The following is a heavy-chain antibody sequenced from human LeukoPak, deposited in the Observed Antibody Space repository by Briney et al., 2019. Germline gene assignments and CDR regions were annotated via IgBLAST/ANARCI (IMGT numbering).Heavy chain of an antibody. CDR3: AREYAAAGYFDY. J-gene: IGHJ4*02. D-gene: IGHD6-13*01. CDR1: GFTFSSYA. Sequence: GGSLRLSCAASGFTFSSYAMHWVRQAPGKGLEGVAVISYDGSNKYYADSVKGRFTISRDNSKNTLYLQMNSLRAEETPVYYCAREYAAAGYFDYWGQGTLVTVSS. V-gene: IGHV3-30*04. CDR2: ISYDGSNK.